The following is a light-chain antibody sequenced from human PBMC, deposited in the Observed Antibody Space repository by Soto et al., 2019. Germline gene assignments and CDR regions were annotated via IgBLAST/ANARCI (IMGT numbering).Light chain of an antibody. Sequence: QSALTQPASVSGSPGQSITISCTGTSSDVGGYNYVSWYQQHPGIAPKLLIYGVTNRPSGVSTRFSGSKSGNTASLTISGLQAEDEADYHCSPYTIASTLLYLFGTGTKLTVL. CDR2: GVT. V-gene: IGLV2-14*01. CDR1: SSDVGGYNY. J-gene: IGLJ1*01. CDR3: SPYTIASTLLYL.